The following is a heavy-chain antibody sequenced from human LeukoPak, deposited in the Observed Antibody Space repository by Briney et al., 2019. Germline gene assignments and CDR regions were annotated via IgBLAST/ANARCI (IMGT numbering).Heavy chain of an antibody. Sequence: SGGSLRLSCAASGFTFSSYWMHWVRQAPGKGLVWVSRINSDGSSTSYADSVKGRFTISRDNAKNTLYLQMNSLRAEDTAVYYCARDLPDSYGPEGNWHFDLWGRGTLVTVSS. D-gene: IGHD5-18*01. V-gene: IGHV3-74*01. J-gene: IGHJ2*01. CDR1: GFTFSSYW. CDR3: ARDLPDSYGPEGNWHFDL. CDR2: INSDGSST.